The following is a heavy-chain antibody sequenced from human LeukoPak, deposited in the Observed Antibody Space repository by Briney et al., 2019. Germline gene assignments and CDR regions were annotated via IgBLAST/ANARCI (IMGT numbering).Heavy chain of an antibody. V-gene: IGHV3-48*01. CDR3: AKAPYDRDAFDI. Sequence: GGSLRLSCAASRFSFSNHSMNWVRQAPGKGLEWVSYISNSGSAKYYAASVKGRFTISRDNGKNSLYLQMNSLRAEDTAVYYCAKAPYDRDAFDIWGQGTMVTVSS. CDR1: RFSFSNHS. J-gene: IGHJ3*02. CDR2: ISNSGSAK. D-gene: IGHD3-22*01.